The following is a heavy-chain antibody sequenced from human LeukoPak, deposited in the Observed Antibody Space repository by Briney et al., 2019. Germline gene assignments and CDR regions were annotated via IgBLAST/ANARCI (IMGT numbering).Heavy chain of an antibody. D-gene: IGHD6-13*01. V-gene: IGHV3-15*01. J-gene: IGHJ4*02. CDR1: GFTFANAW. CDR2: IKSKTDGGTT. Sequence: KTGGSLRLSCAASGFTFANAWMNWVRQAPGKGLEWVGRIKSKTDGGTTDYAAPVKGRFTISRDDSKNTLYLQMNSLKTEDTAVYYCATESSSWYYLDYWGQGTLVTVSS. CDR3: ATESSSWYYLDY.